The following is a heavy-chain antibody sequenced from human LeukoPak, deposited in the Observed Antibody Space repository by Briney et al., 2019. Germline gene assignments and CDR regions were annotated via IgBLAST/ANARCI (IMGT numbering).Heavy chain of an antibody. D-gene: IGHD5-18*01. V-gene: IGHV3-48*01. CDR2: ISSSSTI. Sequence: GGSLRLSCAASGFTFTNYAMSWVRRAPGKGLEWVSYISSSSTIYYADSVKGRFTISRDNAKNSLYLQMNSLRAEDTAVYYCARDTTNTAMGQLDYWGQGALVTVSS. J-gene: IGHJ4*02. CDR1: GFTFTNYA. CDR3: ARDTTNTAMGQLDY.